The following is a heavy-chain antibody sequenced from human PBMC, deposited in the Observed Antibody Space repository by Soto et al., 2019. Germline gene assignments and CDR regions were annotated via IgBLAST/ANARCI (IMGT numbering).Heavy chain of an antibody. Sequence: GSSVKVSCKASGGTFSSYAISWVRQAPGQGLEWMGGIIPIFGTANYAQKFQGRVTITADESTSTAYMELSSLRSEDTAVYYCARGPGSRDCSGGSCYLVHWGQATLVTVPS. J-gene: IGHJ4*02. D-gene: IGHD2-15*01. CDR2: IIPIFGTA. CDR3: ARGPGSRDCSGGSCYLVH. V-gene: IGHV1-69*13. CDR1: GGTFSSYA.